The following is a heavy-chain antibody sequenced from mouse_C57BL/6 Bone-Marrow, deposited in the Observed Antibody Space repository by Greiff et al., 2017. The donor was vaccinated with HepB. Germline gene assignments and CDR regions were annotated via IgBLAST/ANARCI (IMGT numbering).Heavy chain of an antibody. D-gene: IGHD1-1*01. J-gene: IGHJ2*01. V-gene: IGHV1-81*01. CDR3: ARSDYYGFYFDY. CDR1: GYTFTSYG. CDR2: IYPRSGNT. Sequence: QVQLQQSGAELARPGASVKLSCKASGYTFTSYGISWVKQRTGQGLEWIGEIYPRSGNTYYNEKFKGKATLTADKSSSTAYMELHSLTSEDSAVYFCARSDYYGFYFDYWGQGTTLTVSA.